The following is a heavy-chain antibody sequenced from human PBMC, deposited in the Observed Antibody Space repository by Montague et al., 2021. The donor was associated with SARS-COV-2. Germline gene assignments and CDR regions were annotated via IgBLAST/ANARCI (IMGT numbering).Heavy chain of an antibody. CDR3: ARHGWGWLRLLRPFDY. V-gene: IGHV4-59*05. CDR2: IYYSGST. Sequence: SETLSLTCAVSSGSINYYYLSWIRQSPGKGLEWIGSIYYSGSTYYNPSLKSRVTISVDTSKNQFSLKLSSVTAADTAVYYCARHGWGWLRLLRPFDYWGQGTLVTVSS. J-gene: IGHJ4*02. D-gene: IGHD5-12*01. CDR1: SGSINYYY.